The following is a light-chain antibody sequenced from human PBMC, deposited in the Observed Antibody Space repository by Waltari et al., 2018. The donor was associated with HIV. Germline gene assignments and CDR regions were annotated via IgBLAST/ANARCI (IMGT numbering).Light chain of an antibody. CDR2: DAS. V-gene: IGKV3-11*01. CDR1: PSTSNY. Sequence: ELVLTQSPATLSLSPGARAPLSCRASPSTSNYLAWYQQKPGQAPRLLIYDASNRTTGIPARFSGSGSGTDFSLTISSLEPEDLGVYYCQQRSAWPLTFGGGTKVEIK. J-gene: IGKJ4*01. CDR3: QQRSAWPLT.